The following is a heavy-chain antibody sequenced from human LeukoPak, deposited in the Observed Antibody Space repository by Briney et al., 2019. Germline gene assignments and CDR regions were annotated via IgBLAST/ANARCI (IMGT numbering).Heavy chain of an antibody. CDR1: GFTFSSYG. J-gene: IGHJ6*03. V-gene: IGHV3-30*03. Sequence: GGSLRLSCAASGFTFSSYGMTWVRQAPGKGLEWVAVISDDGSNKYYADFVKGRFTISRDNSKNTLYLQMNSLRAEDTTVYYCAREGLLRYYYMDVWGKGTTVTVSS. D-gene: IGHD2-15*01. CDR2: ISDDGSNK. CDR3: AREGLLRYYYMDV.